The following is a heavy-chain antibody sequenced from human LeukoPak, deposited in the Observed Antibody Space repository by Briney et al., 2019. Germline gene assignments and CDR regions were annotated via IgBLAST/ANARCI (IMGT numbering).Heavy chain of an antibody. D-gene: IGHD3-3*01. J-gene: IGHJ5*02. Sequence: AGGALRLSRAAPGFTLSGSSIYWGRQASGKGRKWGGRIRSKASTYATTYAASVKGRFTISRDDSKNTAYLQMNSLKTEDTAVYYCTRGDFWGGSEFDPWGQGTLVTVSS. CDR2: IRSKASTYAT. V-gene: IGHV3-73*01. CDR3: TRGDFWGGSEFDP. CDR1: GFTLSGSS.